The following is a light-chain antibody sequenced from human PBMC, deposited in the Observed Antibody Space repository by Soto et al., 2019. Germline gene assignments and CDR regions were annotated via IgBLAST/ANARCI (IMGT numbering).Light chain of an antibody. CDR3: QHYNSYSEA. CDR2: GAS. CDR1: QTINNN. J-gene: IGKJ1*01. V-gene: IGKV3-15*01. Sequence: VMTHAPATLSVSPGERATLSCRASQTINNNVAWYQLKDGQVPRLVIYGASTRATDIPARFSGSGSGTEFTLTISSLQPDDFATYYCQHYNSYSEAFGQGTKVDIK.